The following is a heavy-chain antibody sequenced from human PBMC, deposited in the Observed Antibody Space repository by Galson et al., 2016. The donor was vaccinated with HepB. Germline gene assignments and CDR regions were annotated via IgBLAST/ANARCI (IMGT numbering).Heavy chain of an antibody. CDR1: GYSFTNSW. Sequence: QSGAEVKKPGESLKISCKASGYSFTNSWIGWVRQMPGKGLEWMGSIYPGDSDTRYRPSFQGQVTISADKSITTAYLQWSSLKASDTAMYYCARLKDRNYYDSSGYPYWGQESPVTVSS. J-gene: IGHJ4*02. CDR2: IYPGDSDT. CDR3: ARLKDRNYYDSSGYPY. V-gene: IGHV5-51*01. D-gene: IGHD3-22*01.